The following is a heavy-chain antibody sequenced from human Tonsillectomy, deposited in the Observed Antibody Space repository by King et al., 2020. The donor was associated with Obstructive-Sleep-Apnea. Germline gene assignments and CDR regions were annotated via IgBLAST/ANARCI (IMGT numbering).Heavy chain of an antibody. CDR2: ISWNSNSI. Sequence: VQLVESGGGLVQPGRSLRLSCAASGFRFDDYSMDWVRQAPGKGLEWVSSISWNSNSIVYADSVKGRFTISRDNAKNSLYLQMNSLRAEDTAFYYCTKDKYAYGSGNNYFDLWGQGTLVTVSS. CDR3: TKDKYAYGSGNNYFDL. CDR1: GFRFDDYS. D-gene: IGHD3-10*01. V-gene: IGHV3-9*01. J-gene: IGHJ4*02.